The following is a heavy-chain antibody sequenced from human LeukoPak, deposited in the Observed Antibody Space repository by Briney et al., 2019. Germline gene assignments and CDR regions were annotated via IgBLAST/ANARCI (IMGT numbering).Heavy chain of an antibody. CDR2: LYGNMRT. CDR3: ATIKRGDVYGYFVF. J-gene: IGHJ4*02. V-gene: IGHV4-59*11. Sequence: SETLSLTCTVSGVSISIHYWGWLRQPPGKGLGWIAYLYGNMRTKDHPTLRGRVALSADTSKNQHSLRLSSGTAADTAVYSWATIKRGDVYGYFVFWGQGNLVTVSS. CDR1: GVSISIHY. D-gene: IGHD5-18*01.